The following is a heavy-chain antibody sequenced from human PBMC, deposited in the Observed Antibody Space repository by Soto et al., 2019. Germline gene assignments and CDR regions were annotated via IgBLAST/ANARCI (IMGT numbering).Heavy chain of an antibody. D-gene: IGHD6-6*01. Sequence: QVQLVQSGAEVKKPGASVKVSCKVSGYTLTELSMHWVRQAPGKGLEWLGGFDPEDGETIYAQKFQGRVTMTEDTSTDTAYMELSSLRSEDTAVYYCATWRITSIAARQGAVYFDYWGQGTLVTVSS. CDR2: FDPEDGET. J-gene: IGHJ4*02. CDR3: ATWRITSIAARQGAVYFDY. CDR1: GYTLTELS. V-gene: IGHV1-24*01.